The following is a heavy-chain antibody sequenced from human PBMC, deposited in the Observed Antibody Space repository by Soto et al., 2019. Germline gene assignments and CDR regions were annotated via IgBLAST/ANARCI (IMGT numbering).Heavy chain of an antibody. J-gene: IGHJ2*01. Sequence: EVQLVESGGGLVQPGGSLRLSCAASGFTFSSYWMSRVRQAPGKGLEWVANIKQDGSEKYYVDSVKGRFTISRDNAKNSLYLQMNSLRAEDTAVYYCARGASGYPYWYFDLWGRGTLVTVSS. V-gene: IGHV3-7*01. D-gene: IGHD3-3*01. CDR3: ARGASGYPYWYFDL. CDR1: GFTFSSYW. CDR2: IKQDGSEK.